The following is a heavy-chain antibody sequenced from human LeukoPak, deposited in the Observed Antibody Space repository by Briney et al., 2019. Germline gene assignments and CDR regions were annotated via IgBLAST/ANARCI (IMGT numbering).Heavy chain of an antibody. CDR2: IFYTGST. CDR1: GDSISSSSYY. J-gene: IGHJ4*02. V-gene: IGHV4-39*07. CDR3: ATIAISGNVWSFSDLRIDS. Sequence: PSEALSLTCTVSGDSISSSSYYRGWIRQPPGKGLEWIGSIFYTGSTYYNPSLKSRVTISVDTSKNQLSLNLNSVTAADTAVYFCATIAISGNVWSFSDLRIDSWGQGILVTVSS. D-gene: IGHD6-19*01.